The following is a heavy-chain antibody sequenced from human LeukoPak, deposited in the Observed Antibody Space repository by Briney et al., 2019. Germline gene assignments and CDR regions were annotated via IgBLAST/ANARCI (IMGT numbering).Heavy chain of an antibody. D-gene: IGHD2-8*01. CDR2: IYYSGST. J-gene: IGHJ4*02. Sequence: PSETLSLTCTVSGGSISSSNDYWGWIRQPPGKGLEWIGSIYYSGSTYYNPSLKSRVTISVDTSKNQFSLKLSSVTAADTAVYYCAREEAEMALRTFDYWGQGTLVTVSS. V-gene: IGHV4-39*07. CDR3: AREEAEMALRTFDY. CDR1: GGSISSSNDY.